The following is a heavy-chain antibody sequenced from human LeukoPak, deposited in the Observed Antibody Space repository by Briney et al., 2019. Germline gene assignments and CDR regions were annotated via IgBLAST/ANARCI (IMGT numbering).Heavy chain of an antibody. CDR3: ARDSLGMSTLDS. D-gene: IGHD5/OR15-5a*01. Sequence: GRSLRLSCAASGFTFSSYGMHWVRQAPGKGLEWVSVIYSGGSTYYADSVKGRFTISRDSSKNTLYLQMNSLRAEDTAVYYCARDSLGMSTLDSWGQGTLVTVSS. CDR1: GFTFSSYG. V-gene: IGHV3-53*01. CDR2: IYSGGST. J-gene: IGHJ4*02.